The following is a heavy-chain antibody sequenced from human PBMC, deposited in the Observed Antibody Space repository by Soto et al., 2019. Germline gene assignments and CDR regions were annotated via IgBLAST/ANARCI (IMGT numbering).Heavy chain of an antibody. CDR2: ISGSGGST. J-gene: IGHJ5*02. V-gene: IGHV3-23*01. CDR1: GFTFSSYA. D-gene: IGHD2-2*01. CDR3: AKDPALSSTSPPGKNWFDP. Sequence: GGSLRLSCAASGFTFSSYAMSWVRQAPGKGLEWGSAISGSGGSTYYADSVKGRFTISRDNSKNTLYLQMNSLRAEDTAVYYCAKDPALSSTSPPGKNWFDPWGQGTLVTVSS.